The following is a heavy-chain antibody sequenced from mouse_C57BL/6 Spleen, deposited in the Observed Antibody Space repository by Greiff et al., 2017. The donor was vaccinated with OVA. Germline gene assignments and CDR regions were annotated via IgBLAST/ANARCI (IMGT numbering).Heavy chain of an antibody. CDR3: ARYDGYLHYYAMDY. J-gene: IGHJ4*01. V-gene: IGHV1-76*01. D-gene: IGHD2-3*01. CDR2: IYPGSGNT. Sequence: QVQLQQSGAELVRPGASVKLSCKASGYTFTDYYINWVKQRPGPGLEWIARIYPGSGNTYYNEKFKGKATLTAEKSSSTAYMQLSSLTSEDSAVYFCARYDGYLHYYAMDYWGQGTSVTVSS. CDR1: GYTFTDYY.